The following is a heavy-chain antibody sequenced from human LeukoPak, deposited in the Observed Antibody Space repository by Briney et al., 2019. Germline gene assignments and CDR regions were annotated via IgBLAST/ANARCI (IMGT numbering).Heavy chain of an antibody. J-gene: IGHJ4*02. Sequence: GGSLRLSCTASGFTFSTYRINWVRQSSGKGLVWVALINGDGSTTTHADSVKGRFTISRDNAKNTAYLQMNSLRDEDTAVYFCARDYAGSPDYWGQGTLVTVSA. CDR2: INGDGSTT. CDR1: GFTFSTYR. D-gene: IGHD3-10*01. V-gene: IGHV3-74*03. CDR3: ARDYAGSPDY.